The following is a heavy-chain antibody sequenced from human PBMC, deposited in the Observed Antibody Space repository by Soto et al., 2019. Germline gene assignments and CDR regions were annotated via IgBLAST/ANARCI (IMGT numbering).Heavy chain of an antibody. Sequence: WESLKISCKASGYSFTTYWIAWVRQMPGKGLEWMGIINPGDSDIRYSPSFQGQVTISADNSISTAYLQWSSLKASDTAMYYCARHEQFYYYYYGMDVWGQGTAVTVSS. CDR2: INPGDSDI. D-gene: IGHD4-4*01. CDR1: GYSFTTYW. CDR3: ARHEQFYYYYYGMDV. J-gene: IGHJ6*02. V-gene: IGHV5-51*01.